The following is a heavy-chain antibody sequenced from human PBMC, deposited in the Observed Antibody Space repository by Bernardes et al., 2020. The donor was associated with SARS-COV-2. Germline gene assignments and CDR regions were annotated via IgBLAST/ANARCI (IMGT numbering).Heavy chain of an antibody. CDR2: ISGRGGNT. CDR1: GLNFSNYA. J-gene: IGHJ4*02. D-gene: IGHD3-22*01. Sequence: GGSLRLSCAVSGLNFSNYAMGWVRQAPGRGLAWVSVISGRGGNTYYADSVKGRFTISRDNSKNTLYLQMNNLRADDTAVFYCAKFGDCSGDYCEGYYFDYWGQGTLVTVSS. V-gene: IGHV3-23*01. CDR3: AKFGDCSGDYCEGYYFDY.